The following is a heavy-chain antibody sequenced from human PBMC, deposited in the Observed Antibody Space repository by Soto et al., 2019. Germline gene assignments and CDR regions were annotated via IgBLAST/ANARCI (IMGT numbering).Heavy chain of an antibody. CDR2: IIPIFGTA. Sequence: ASVKVSCKASGGTFSSYAISWVRQAPGQGLEWMGGIIPIFGTANYAQKFQGRVTITADESTSTAYMELSSLRSEDTAVYYCASGDYGGNRKFKHWGQGTLVTVSS. CDR1: GGTFSSYA. V-gene: IGHV1-69*13. CDR3: ASGDYGGNRKFKH. J-gene: IGHJ1*01. D-gene: IGHD4-17*01.